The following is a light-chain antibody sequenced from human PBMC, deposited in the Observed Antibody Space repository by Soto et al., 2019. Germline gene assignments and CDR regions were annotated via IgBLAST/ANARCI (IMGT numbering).Light chain of an antibody. CDR3: QEYETFYWT. V-gene: IGKV1-5*03. CDR2: KAS. J-gene: IGKJ1*01. Sequence: DIQMTQSPSTLSAFVGHRVTITCRASQTINNLLAWYQQKPGKVPKVLIYKASILETGVPSRFSGSGSGTEFTLTISCLQPDDVGTYYCQEYETFYWTFGQGTKVEIK. CDR1: QTINNL.